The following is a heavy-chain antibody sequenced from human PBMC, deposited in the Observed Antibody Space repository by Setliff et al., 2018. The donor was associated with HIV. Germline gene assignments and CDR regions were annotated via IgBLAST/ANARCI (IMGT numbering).Heavy chain of an antibody. D-gene: IGHD7-27*01. CDR3: ARDPLDGDGPFDY. CDR1: GYTFTTYY. J-gene: IGHJ4*02. Sequence: ALVKVSCKASGYTFTTYYMHWVRQAPGQGLEWMAVINPSVGSTNFAQMFQGRVTMTRDTSTSTVYMELSSLRSEDTAVYYCARDPLDGDGPFDYWGQGTLVTVSS. CDR2: INPSVGST. V-gene: IGHV1-46*01.